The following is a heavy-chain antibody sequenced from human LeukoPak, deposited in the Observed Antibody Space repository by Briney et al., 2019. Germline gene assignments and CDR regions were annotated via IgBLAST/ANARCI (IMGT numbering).Heavy chain of an antibody. CDR3: ARSEGSS. CDR1: GYTFTSYV. Sequence: ASVEVSCKASGYTFTSYVINGGRQATGQGLEWMGWMNPNSGNTGYAQKFKGRVTMTRNTSISTAYMELSSLTSEDTAVYYCARSEGSSWGEGTLVTVSS. J-gene: IGHJ5*02. CDR2: MNPNSGNT. V-gene: IGHV1-8*01. D-gene: IGHD3-16*02.